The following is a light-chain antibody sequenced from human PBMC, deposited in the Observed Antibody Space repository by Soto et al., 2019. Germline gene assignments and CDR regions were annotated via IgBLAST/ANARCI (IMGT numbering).Light chain of an antibody. J-gene: IGKJ2*01. CDR1: QSISGW. Sequence: DIQMTQSPSTLSASVGDRFTITCRASQSISGWLAWYQQKPGKAPKLLIYKASSLQSGVPSRFSGSGSGTQFTLTISSLQPDDSATYYCQQYHTYSNTFGQGTRLEI. CDR3: QQYHTYSNT. V-gene: IGKV1-5*03. CDR2: KAS.